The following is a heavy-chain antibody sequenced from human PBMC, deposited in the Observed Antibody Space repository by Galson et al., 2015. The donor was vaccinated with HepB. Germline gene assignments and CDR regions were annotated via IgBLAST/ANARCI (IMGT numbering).Heavy chain of an antibody. CDR2: ISTYNGDT. CDR1: GFTFTTYN. V-gene: IGHV1-18*04. Sequence: SVKVSCKASGFTFTTYNVNWVRQAPGQGLEWLGWISTYNGDTSCPQKFQGRISMTTNTSTNTAYLELRSLTSGDTAVYYCARDGGMEWSQHGNYFDHWGQGTMVTVSS. CDR3: ARDGGMEWSQHGNYFDH. J-gene: IGHJ4*02. D-gene: IGHD3-3*01.